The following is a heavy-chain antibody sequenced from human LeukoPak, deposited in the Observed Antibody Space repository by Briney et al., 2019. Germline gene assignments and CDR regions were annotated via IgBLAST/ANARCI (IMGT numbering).Heavy chain of an antibody. CDR3: ARPVVPAAMGGWFDP. CDR2: IIPIFGTA. D-gene: IGHD2-2*01. V-gene: IGHV1-69*05. J-gene: IGHJ5*02. CDR1: GGTLSSYA. Sequence: SVKVSCKASGGTLSSYAISWVPQAPGQGLEWMGGIIPIFGTANYAQKFQGRVTITTDESTSTAYMELSSLRSEDTAVYYCARPVVPAAMGGWFDPSGQGTLATVSS.